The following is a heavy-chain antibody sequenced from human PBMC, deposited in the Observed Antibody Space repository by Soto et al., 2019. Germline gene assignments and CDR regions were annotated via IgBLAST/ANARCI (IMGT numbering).Heavy chain of an antibody. J-gene: IGHJ4*02. CDR2: ISATGGST. Sequence: EVQLLESGGDLVQPGGSLRLSCAASGFTFGIYAMTWVRQAPGKGLGWVSTISATGGSTFYADSVKGRFTISRDNSKNTLYLQMNSLRAEDTAIYYCAKDLSSYYYFDFWGQGTLVTVSS. D-gene: IGHD2-15*01. CDR1: GFTFGIYA. CDR3: AKDLSSYYYFDF. V-gene: IGHV3-23*01.